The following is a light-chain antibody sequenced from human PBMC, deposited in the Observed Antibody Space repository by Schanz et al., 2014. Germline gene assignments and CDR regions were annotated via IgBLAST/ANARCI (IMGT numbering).Light chain of an antibody. Sequence: QSALTQPPSASGSPGQSVTISCTGTSSDVGYNHVSWFQQHPGKAPKLIIYEVSKRPSGVPDRFSGSKSGNTASLTVSGLQAEDEADYYCCSYAGRSLIFGGGTKLTVL. J-gene: IGLJ2*01. CDR3: CSYAGRSLI. CDR2: EVS. CDR1: SSDVGYNH. V-gene: IGLV2-8*01.